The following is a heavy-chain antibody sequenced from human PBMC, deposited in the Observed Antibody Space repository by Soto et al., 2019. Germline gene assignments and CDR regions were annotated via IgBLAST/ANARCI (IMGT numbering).Heavy chain of an antibody. J-gene: IGHJ6*02. CDR3: VNKGTYYYYGMDV. CDR1: GFTFSSYA. D-gene: IGHD3-10*01. Sequence: GGSLRLSCSASGFTFSSYAMHWVRRAPGKGLEYVSAISSNGGSTYYADSVKGRFTISRDNSKNTLYLQMSSLRAEDTAVYYCVNKGTYYYYGMDVWGQGTTVTVSS. CDR2: ISSNGGST. V-gene: IGHV3-64D*08.